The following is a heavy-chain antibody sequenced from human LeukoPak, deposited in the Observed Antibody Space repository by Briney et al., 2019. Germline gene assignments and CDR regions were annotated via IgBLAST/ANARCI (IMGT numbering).Heavy chain of an antibody. J-gene: IGHJ4*02. Sequence: GGSLRLSCAASGFTFSSYSMNWVRQAPGKGLEWVSSISSSSSYIYYADSVKGRFTISRDNAKNSLYLQMNSLRAEDTAVYYCTRVKGKDIVATTSDDYWGQGTPVTVSS. D-gene: IGHD5-12*01. V-gene: IGHV3-21*01. CDR2: ISSSSSYI. CDR3: TRVKGKDIVATTSDDY. CDR1: GFTFSSYS.